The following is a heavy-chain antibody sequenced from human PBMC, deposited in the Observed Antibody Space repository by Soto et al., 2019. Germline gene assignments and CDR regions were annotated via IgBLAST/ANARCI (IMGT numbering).Heavy chain of an antibody. Sequence: EVQRVESGGGLVQPGRSLRLSCAASGFTFDDNAMHWLRQSPGKGLEWVSGISWNSGTIAYADSVKGRFTISRDNAKNSLYLQMNSLRAEDTALYYCASDMYFITAAGGGIDDWGQGTLVTVSS. D-gene: IGHD6-25*01. CDR1: GFTFDDNA. V-gene: IGHV3-9*01. CDR2: ISWNSGTI. CDR3: ASDMYFITAAGGGIDD. J-gene: IGHJ4*02.